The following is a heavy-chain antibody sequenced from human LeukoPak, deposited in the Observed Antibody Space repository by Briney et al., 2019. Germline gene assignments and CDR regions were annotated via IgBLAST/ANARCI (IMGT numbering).Heavy chain of an antibody. V-gene: IGHV3-23*01. CDR2: ITANGDRT. Sequence: PGGSLRLSCEASGFVFRSFALAWVRQAPSKGLEWVSSITANGDRTYYADSVRGRFTISRDNSKNTLYLQMNSLRAEDTAVYYCARGALQYSSSWDDAFDIWGQGTMVTVSS. CDR3: ARGALQYSSSWDDAFDI. J-gene: IGHJ3*02. CDR1: GFVFRSFA. D-gene: IGHD6-13*01.